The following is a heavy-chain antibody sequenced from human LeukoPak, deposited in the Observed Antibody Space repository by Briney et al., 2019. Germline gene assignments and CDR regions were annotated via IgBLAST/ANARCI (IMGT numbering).Heavy chain of an antibody. CDR1: GFTFSSYS. J-gene: IGHJ6*03. Sequence: GGSLRLSCAASGFTFSSYSMNWVRRAPGKGLEWVSYISSSSSTIYYADSVKGRFTISRDNAKNSLYLQMNSLRAEDTAVYYCARREMATITGYYYYYMDVWGKGTTVTVSS. CDR3: ARREMATITGYYYYYMDV. CDR2: ISSSSSTI. V-gene: IGHV3-48*04. D-gene: IGHD5-24*01.